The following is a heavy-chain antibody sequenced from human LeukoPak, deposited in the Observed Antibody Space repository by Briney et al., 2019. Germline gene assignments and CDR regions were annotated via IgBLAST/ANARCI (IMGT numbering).Heavy chain of an antibody. CDR1: GFTLSNAW. Sequence: GGSLRLSCAASGFTLSNAWMSWVRQAPGKGLEWVVRIKSKTDGGTTDYAAPVKGRFTISRDDSNNTLYLQMNSLKTEDTAVYYWTTDLYGTDYDYVWGSYRLFDYWGQGTLVTVSS. CDR2: IKSKTDGGTT. V-gene: IGHV3-15*01. D-gene: IGHD3-16*02. CDR3: TTDLYGTDYDYVWGSYRLFDY. J-gene: IGHJ4*02.